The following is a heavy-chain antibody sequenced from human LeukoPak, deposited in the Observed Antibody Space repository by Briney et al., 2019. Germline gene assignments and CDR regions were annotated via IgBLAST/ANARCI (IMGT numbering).Heavy chain of an antibody. Sequence: GSSVKVSCKASGGTFSSYAISWVRQAPGQGLEWMGGLIPVFGTADYAQKFQGRVTITADKSTSTAYMELSSLRSEDTAVYYWARGGPYSGYVFGWSPSYYYYYMDVWGKGTTVTVSS. V-gene: IGHV1-69*06. CDR3: ARGGPYSGYVFGWSPSYYYYYMDV. CDR1: GGTFSSYA. CDR2: LIPVFGTA. J-gene: IGHJ6*03. D-gene: IGHD5-12*01.